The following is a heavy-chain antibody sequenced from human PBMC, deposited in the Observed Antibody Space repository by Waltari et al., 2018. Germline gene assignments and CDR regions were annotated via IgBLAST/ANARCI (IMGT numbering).Heavy chain of an antibody. CDR1: GGSISSGGYY. V-gene: IGHV4-31*03. CDR2: IYYSGST. Sequence: QVQLQESGPGLVKPSQTLSLTCTVSGGSISSGGYYWSWIRQHPGKGLEWIGYIYYSGSTYYNPSLKSRVTISVDTSKNQFSLKLSSVTAADTAVYYCARGPWYCTGGVCPRGAFDIWGQGTMVTVSS. J-gene: IGHJ3*02. D-gene: IGHD2-8*02. CDR3: ARGPWYCTGGVCPRGAFDI.